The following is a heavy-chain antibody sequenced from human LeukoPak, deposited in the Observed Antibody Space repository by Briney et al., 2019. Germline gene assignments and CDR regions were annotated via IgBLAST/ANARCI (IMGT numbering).Heavy chain of an antibody. CDR1: GFTFGDYA. J-gene: IGHJ4*02. CDR3: AKLPSAHYYDSSGSDYFDY. Sequence: GGSLRLSCTASGFTFGDYAMSWVRQAPGKGLEWVSAISGSGGSTYYADSVKGRFTISRDNSKNTLYLQMNSLRAEDTAVYYCAKLPSAHYYDSSGSDYFDYWGQGTLVTVSS. CDR2: ISGSGGST. V-gene: IGHV3-23*01. D-gene: IGHD3-22*01.